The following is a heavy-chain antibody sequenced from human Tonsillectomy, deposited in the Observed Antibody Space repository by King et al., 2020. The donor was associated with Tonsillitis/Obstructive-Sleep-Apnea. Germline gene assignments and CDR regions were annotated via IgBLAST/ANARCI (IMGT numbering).Heavy chain of an antibody. CDR3: ARVLRSSGWSYAFDI. J-gene: IGHJ3*02. Sequence: VQLVVSGGGVVQPGRSLRLSCAASGFNFSSYAIHWVRQAPGKGLEWVAVMSYNGTNKYYADSVKGRFTISRDNSKNTVYLQMNSLRADDTALYYCARVLRSSGWSYAFDIWGHETMVTVSS. CDR2: MSYNGTNK. CDR1: GFNFSSYA. V-gene: IGHV3-30*01. D-gene: IGHD6-19*01.